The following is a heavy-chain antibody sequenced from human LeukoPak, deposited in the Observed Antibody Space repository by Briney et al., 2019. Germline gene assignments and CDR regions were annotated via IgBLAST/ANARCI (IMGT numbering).Heavy chain of an antibody. CDR1: GGTFSSYA. J-gene: IGHJ4*02. Sequence: ASVKVSCKASGGTFSSYAISWVRQAPGQGLEWMGWINPNSGGTNYAQKFQGRVTMTRDTSTSTVYMELSSLRSEDTAVYYCARPYDSSGYYYDYWGQGTLVTVSS. V-gene: IGHV1-2*02. D-gene: IGHD3-22*01. CDR2: INPNSGGT. CDR3: ARPYDSSGYYYDY.